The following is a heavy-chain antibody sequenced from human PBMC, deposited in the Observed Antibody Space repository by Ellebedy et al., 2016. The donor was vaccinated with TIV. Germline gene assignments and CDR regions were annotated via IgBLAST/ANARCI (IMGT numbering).Heavy chain of an antibody. D-gene: IGHD1-14*01. CDR3: AASGSRPAHYSIDV. CDR2: IDPTDSYT. CDR1: GSSFTNY. Sequence: GESLKISXKASGSSFTNYINWVRQVPGKGLEWMGRIDPTDSYTKYSPSFQGHVTISADKSLSTAYLQWTTLQASDTAMYYCAASGSRPAHYSIDVWGQGTTVTVSS. V-gene: IGHV5-10-1*01. J-gene: IGHJ6*02.